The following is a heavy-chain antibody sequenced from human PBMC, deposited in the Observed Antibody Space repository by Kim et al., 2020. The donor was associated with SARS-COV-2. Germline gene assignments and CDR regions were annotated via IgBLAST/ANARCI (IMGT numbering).Heavy chain of an antibody. D-gene: IGHD5-12*01. V-gene: IGHV3-11*01. Sequence: GGSLRLSCAASGFTFSDYYMSWIRQPPGKGLEWVSYISLSGNIIYYADSVKGRFTISRDNARKSLYLEMNSLRAEDTAVYYCARHRAQVATIIDSWGQGTLVTVSS. J-gene: IGHJ4*02. CDR2: ISLSGNII. CDR1: GFTFSDYY. CDR3: ARHRAQVATIIDS.